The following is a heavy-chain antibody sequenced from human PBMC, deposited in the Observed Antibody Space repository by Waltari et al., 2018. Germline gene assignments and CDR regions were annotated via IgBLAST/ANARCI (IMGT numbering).Heavy chain of an antibody. CDR1: GFTFSSHA. J-gene: IGHJ4*02. CDR3: AKDPYGIVGATPYYFDY. Sequence: EVQLLESGGGLVQPGGSLRLSCAASGFTFSSHAMSWVRQAPGKGLEWVSAISGSGGSTYYADSVKGRFTISRDNSKNTLYLQMNSLRAEDTAVYYCAKDPYGIVGATPYYFDYWGQGTLVTVSS. CDR2: ISGSGGST. V-gene: IGHV3-23*01. D-gene: IGHD1-26*01.